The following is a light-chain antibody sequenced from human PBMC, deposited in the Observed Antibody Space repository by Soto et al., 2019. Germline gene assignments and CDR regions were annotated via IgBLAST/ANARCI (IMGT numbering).Light chain of an antibody. Sequence: QSVLTQPPSVSGAPGQRVIISCTGTTSNIGAGYGVHWYQQVPGAAPKLLIYSNNQRPSGVPDRFSGSKSGTSASLAISGLQSEDEADYYCAAWDDSLNGRVFGGGTKLTVL. V-gene: IGLV1-44*01. CDR1: TSNIGAGYG. CDR3: AAWDDSLNGRV. CDR2: SNN. J-gene: IGLJ2*01.